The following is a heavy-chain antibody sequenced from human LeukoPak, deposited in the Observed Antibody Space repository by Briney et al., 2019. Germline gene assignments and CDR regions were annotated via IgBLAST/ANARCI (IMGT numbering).Heavy chain of an antibody. CDR3: ARDADPNIAAAGTSIPFDP. V-gene: IGHV1-18*04. J-gene: IGHJ5*02. Sequence: ASVKVSCKASGYTFTSYGISWVRQAPGQGLEWMGWISAYNGNTNYAQKLQGRVTMTTDTSTSTAYMELRSLRSDDTAVYYCARDADPNIAAAGTSIPFDPWGQGTLVTVSS. D-gene: IGHD6-13*01. CDR2: ISAYNGNT. CDR1: GYTFTSYG.